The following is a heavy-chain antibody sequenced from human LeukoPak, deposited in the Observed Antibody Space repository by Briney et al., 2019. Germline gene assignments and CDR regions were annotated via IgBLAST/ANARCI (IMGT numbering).Heavy chain of an antibody. Sequence: PGGSLRLSCATSGFTFSRYSINWVRQAPGKGLEWVSSISGPSSYIYYADSVKGRFTISRDNAKDSLYLQMNNLRDEDTAVYYCAREVGALDLWGQGTLVTVSS. J-gene: IGHJ5*02. CDR2: ISGPSSYI. V-gene: IGHV3-21*01. CDR1: GFTFSRYS. D-gene: IGHD1-26*01. CDR3: AREVGALDL.